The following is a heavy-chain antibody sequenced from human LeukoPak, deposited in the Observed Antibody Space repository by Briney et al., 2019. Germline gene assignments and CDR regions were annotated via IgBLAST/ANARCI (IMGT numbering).Heavy chain of an antibody. CDR3: AGGDYYDSSGYYYRVGFDY. Sequence: GASVMVSCKASGYTFTSYGISWVRQAPGQGLEWMGWISAYNGNTNYAQKLQGRVTMTTDTSTSTAYMELRSLRSDDTAVYYCAGGDYYDSSGYYYRVGFDYWGQGTLVTVSS. D-gene: IGHD3-22*01. CDR2: ISAYNGNT. J-gene: IGHJ4*02. CDR1: GYTFTSYG. V-gene: IGHV1-18*01.